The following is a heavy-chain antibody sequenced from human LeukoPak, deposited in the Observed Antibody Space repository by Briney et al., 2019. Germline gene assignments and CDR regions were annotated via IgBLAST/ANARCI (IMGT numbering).Heavy chain of an antibody. CDR2: IYSGGST. CDR3: ARDQIMVRSHPPFDI. Sequence: GGSLRLSCAASGFTVSSNYMSWVRQAPGKGLEWVSVIYSGGSTYYADSVKGRFTISRDNSKNTLYLQMNSLRAEDTAVYYCARDQIMVRSHPPFDIWGQGTMVTVSS. V-gene: IGHV3-66*01. CDR1: GFTVSSNY. D-gene: IGHD3-10*01. J-gene: IGHJ3*02.